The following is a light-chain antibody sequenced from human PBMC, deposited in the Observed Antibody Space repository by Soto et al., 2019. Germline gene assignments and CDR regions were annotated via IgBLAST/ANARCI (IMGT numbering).Light chain of an antibody. CDR1: QSVRSNY. Sequence: EIVLTQSPGTLSLSPGDRATLSCRASQSVRSNYLAWYQQKPGQAPRLLLYGASSRATGIPDRFSGSGSGTDFTLTISRLEPEDFAVDYCQQYDTSPPLTFGGGTKVEIK. CDR3: QQYDTSPPLT. V-gene: IGKV3-20*01. CDR2: GAS. J-gene: IGKJ4*01.